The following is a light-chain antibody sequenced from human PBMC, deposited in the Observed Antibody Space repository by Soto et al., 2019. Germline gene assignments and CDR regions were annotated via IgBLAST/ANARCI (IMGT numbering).Light chain of an antibody. V-gene: IGKV3-11*01. J-gene: IGKJ4*01. Sequence: EIVLTQSPATLSLSPVQRATLSCRASQSASSYLAWYQQKPGQAPRLLIYDASNRATGIPARFSGSGSGTDFTLTISSLEPEDFAVYYCQQRTHSPLTFGGGTKVDIK. CDR3: QQRTHSPLT. CDR2: DAS. CDR1: QSASSY.